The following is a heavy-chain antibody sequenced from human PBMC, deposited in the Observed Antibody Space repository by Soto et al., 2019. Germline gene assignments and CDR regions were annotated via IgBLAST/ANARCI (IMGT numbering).Heavy chain of an antibody. CDR3: AKAGDIVVNYGMDV. Sequence: QVQLVESGGGVVQPGRSLRLSCAASGFTFSSYGMHWVRQAPGKGLEWVAVISYDGSNKYYADSVKGRFTISRDNSKNTLYLQMNSLRAEDTAVYYCAKAGDIVVNYGMDVWGQGTTVTVSS. V-gene: IGHV3-30*18. CDR2: ISYDGSNK. CDR1: GFTFSSYG. D-gene: IGHD2-2*01. J-gene: IGHJ6*02.